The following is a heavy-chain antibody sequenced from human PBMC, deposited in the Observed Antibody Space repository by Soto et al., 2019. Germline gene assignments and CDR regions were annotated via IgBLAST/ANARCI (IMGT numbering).Heavy chain of an antibody. D-gene: IGHD7-27*01. CDR1: GFSLSTSGVG. CDR3: AHSLIPNWGSRGAFDY. V-gene: IGHV2-5*02. J-gene: IGHJ4*02. CDR2: IYLDDDK. Sequence: QITLKESGPTLVKPTQTLTLTCTFSGFSLSTSGVGVGWIRQPPGKALEWLALIYLDDDKRYSPSLKSRLTITKDTSKNQVVLTMTNMDPADTATYYCAHSLIPNWGSRGAFDYWGQGTLVTVSS.